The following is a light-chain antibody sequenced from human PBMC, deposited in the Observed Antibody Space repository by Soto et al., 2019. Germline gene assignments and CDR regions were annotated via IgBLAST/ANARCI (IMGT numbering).Light chain of an antibody. CDR2: SNH. Sequence: QSVLTQPPSASGTPGQGVTFSCSGSSSNIASNTVNWYQQLAGTAPKLLIYSNHQRPSGVPDRFSGSKSGTSASLAISGLQSEDESDYYCATWDDSLNGAVFGGGTKLTVL. V-gene: IGLV1-44*01. CDR3: ATWDDSLNGAV. J-gene: IGLJ2*01. CDR1: SSNIASNT.